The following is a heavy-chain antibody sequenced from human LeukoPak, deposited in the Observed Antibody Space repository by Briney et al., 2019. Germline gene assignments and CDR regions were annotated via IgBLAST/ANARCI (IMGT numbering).Heavy chain of an antibody. Sequence: SVKVSCKASGYTFTSNGISWVRQAPGQGLEWMGGIIPIFGTANYAQKFQGRVTITADESTSTAYMELSSLRSEDTAMYFCARSPRPYYYYMDVWGKGTTVTISS. CDR3: ARSPRPYYYYMDV. CDR1: GYTFTSNG. V-gene: IGHV1-69*13. J-gene: IGHJ6*03. CDR2: IIPIFGTA.